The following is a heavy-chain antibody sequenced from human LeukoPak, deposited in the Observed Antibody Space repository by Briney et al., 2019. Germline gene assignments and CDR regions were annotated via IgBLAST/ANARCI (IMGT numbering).Heavy chain of an antibody. V-gene: IGHV4-30-4*01. Sequence: SETLSLTCTVSGGSISSGNYYWSWIRQPPGKGLEWIGYIYYSGSTYYNPSLKSRLTISVDTSKNQFSLKVSSVTAADTAVYYCARRRGNTSGFQGYYFDYWGQGTLVTVSS. CDR1: GGSISSGNYY. D-gene: IGHD6-19*01. J-gene: IGHJ4*02. CDR2: IYYSGST. CDR3: ARRRGNTSGFQGYYFDY.